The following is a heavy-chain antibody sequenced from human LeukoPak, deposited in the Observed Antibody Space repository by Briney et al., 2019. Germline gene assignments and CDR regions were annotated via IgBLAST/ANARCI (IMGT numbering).Heavy chain of an antibody. CDR1: GYTFTSYY. Sequence: ASVKVSCKASGYTFTSYYMHWVRQAPGQGLEWMGIINPSGGSTSYAQKFRGRVTMTTDTSTSTAYMELRSLRSDDTAVYYCASVEATGASFFDYWGQGTLVTVSS. CDR2: INPSGGST. V-gene: IGHV1-46*01. CDR3: ASVEATGASFFDY. J-gene: IGHJ4*02. D-gene: IGHD1-26*01.